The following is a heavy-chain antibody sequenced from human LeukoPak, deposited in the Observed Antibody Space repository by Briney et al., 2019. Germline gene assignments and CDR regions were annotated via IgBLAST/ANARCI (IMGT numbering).Heavy chain of an antibody. D-gene: IGHD2-2*01. CDR2: IYHSGST. CDR3: ARGSSPLYCSSTSCYEYYFDY. J-gene: IGHJ4*02. V-gene: IGHV4-30-2*01. Sequence: SQTLSLTCAVSGGSISSGGYSWSWIRRPPGKGLEWIGYIYHSGSTYYNPSLKSRVTISVDRSKNQFSLKLSSVTAADTAVYYCARGSSPLYCSSTSCYEYYFDYWGQGTLVTVSS. CDR1: GGSISSGGYS.